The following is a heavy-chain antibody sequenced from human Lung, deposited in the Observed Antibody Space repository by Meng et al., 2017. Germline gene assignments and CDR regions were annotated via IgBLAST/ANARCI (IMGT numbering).Heavy chain of an antibody. J-gene: IGHJ4*02. Sequence: VELHKWGEGLLRPSETLSLTCVVSGGSFSDYYWSWIRQPPGKGLEWIGEINHSGSTNYNPSLESRATISVDTSQNNLSLKLSSVTAADSAVYYCARGPTTMAHDFDYWGQGTLVTVSP. V-gene: IGHV4-34*01. D-gene: IGHD4-11*01. CDR3: ARGPTTMAHDFDY. CDR1: GGSFSDYY. CDR2: INHSGST.